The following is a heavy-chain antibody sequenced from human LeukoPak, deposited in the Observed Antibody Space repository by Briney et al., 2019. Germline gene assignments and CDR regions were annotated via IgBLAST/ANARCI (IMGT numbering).Heavy chain of an antibody. CDR1: GYTFTSYD. CDR3: ARGRTFGVVTNNYYYGMDV. CDR2: MNPNSGNT. V-gene: IGHV1-8*01. D-gene: IGHD3-3*01. Sequence: ASVTVSCKASGYTFTSYDINWVRQATGQGLEWMGWMNPNSGNTGYAQKFQGRVTMTRNTSISTAYMELSSLRSEDTAVYYCARGRTFGVVTNNYYYGMDVWGQGTTVTVSS. J-gene: IGHJ6*02.